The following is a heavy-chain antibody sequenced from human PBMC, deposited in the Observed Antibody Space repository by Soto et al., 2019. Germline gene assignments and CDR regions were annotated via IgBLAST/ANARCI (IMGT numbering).Heavy chain of an antibody. CDR2: IVPRFGSP. J-gene: IGHJ6*02. CDR3: ARDRIQLRLGKYSFNGMDV. V-gene: IGHV1-69*06. D-gene: IGHD5-18*01. Sequence: QVQLVQSGAEMRKPGSSLRVSCKASGGIFSDYAFSWVRQAPGQGLEWMGGIVPRFGSPNYAQKFGGRVTITADTSTSTVYTEMSSLRFDDTAVYFCARDRIQLRLGKYSFNGMDVWGQGTTITVSS. CDR1: GGIFSDYA.